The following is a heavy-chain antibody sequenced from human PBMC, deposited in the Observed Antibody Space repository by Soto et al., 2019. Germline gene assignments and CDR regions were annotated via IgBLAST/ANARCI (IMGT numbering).Heavy chain of an antibody. J-gene: IGHJ4*02. CDR2: IYYSGST. V-gene: IGHV4-31*03. CDR1: GGSISSGGYY. CDR3: ARGAIVGAYFDY. D-gene: IGHD3-22*01. Sequence: SETLSLTYTVSGGSISSGGYYWSWIRQHPGKGLEWIGYIYYSGSTYYNPSLKSRVTISVDTSKNQFSLKLSSVTAADTAVYYCARGAIVGAYFDYWGQGTLVTVSS.